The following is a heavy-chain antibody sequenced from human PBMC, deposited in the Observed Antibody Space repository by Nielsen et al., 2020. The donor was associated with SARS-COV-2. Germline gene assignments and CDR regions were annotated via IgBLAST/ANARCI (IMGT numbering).Heavy chain of an antibody. V-gene: IGHV3-30*04. CDR2: ISYDGSNK. CDR3: ARDLGGYFDL. Sequence: GESLKISCAASGFTFSSYTMHWVRQAPGKGLEWVAVISYDGSNKYYADFVKGRFTISRDNSKNTLYLQMNSLRAEDTAVYYCARDLGGYFDLWGRGTLVTVSS. D-gene: IGHD3-16*01. CDR1: GFTFSSYT. J-gene: IGHJ2*01.